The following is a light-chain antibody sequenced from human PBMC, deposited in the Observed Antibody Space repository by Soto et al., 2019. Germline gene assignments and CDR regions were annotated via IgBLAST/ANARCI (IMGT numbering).Light chain of an antibody. J-gene: IGKJ3*01. V-gene: IGKV1-33*01. CDR2: DAS. CDR1: QDISNN. CDR3: QQYDHLPYF. Sequence: DIQMTQSPSSLSASVGDRVTITCQASQDISNNLSWYQQKPGKAPKLLIYDASNLETGVPSRFSGTGSKTDFSFTISSLQPEDIATYFCQQYDHLPYFFGRGPKVDIK.